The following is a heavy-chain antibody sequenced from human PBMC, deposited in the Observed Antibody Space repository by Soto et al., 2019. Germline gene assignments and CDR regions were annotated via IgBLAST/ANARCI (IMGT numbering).Heavy chain of an antibody. CDR2: IIPILGIA. CDR3: ARAGYYDTYAFDI. J-gene: IGHJ3*02. CDR1: GGTFSSYT. D-gene: IGHD3-22*01. Sequence: SVKVSCKASGGTFSSYTISWVRQAPGQGLEWMGRIIPILGIANYAQKFQGRVTITADKSTSTAYMELSSLRSEDTAVYYCARAGYYDTYAFDIWGQGTMVTVSS. V-gene: IGHV1-69*02.